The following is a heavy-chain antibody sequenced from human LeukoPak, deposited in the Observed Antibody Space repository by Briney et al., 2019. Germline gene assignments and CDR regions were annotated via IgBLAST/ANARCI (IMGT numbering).Heavy chain of an antibody. J-gene: IGHJ4*02. CDR3: AGTVSSSWYYGYFDY. CDR2: MSPNSGNT. CDR1: RYTFSNYD. Sequence: GASVKVSCKASRYTFSNYDINWVQQATGQGLEWMGWMSPNSGNTGYAQKFQGRVTMTRNTSISTAYMELSSLRSEDTAVYYCAGTVSSSWYYGYFDYWGQGTLVTVSS. D-gene: IGHD6-13*01. V-gene: IGHV1-8*01.